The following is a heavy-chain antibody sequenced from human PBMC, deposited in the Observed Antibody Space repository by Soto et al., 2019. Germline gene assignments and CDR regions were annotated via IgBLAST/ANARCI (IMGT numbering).Heavy chain of an antibody. J-gene: IGHJ6*02. Sequence: GESLKISCKGSGYSFTSYWIAWVRQVPGKGLEWMGIIYPADSDVRHSPSFQGQVTISVDKSLSTAYLQWSSLKASDTAMYYWARQYCRGASCYSSRHYYYGMDVWGQGTTVTVSS. CDR3: ARQYCRGASCYSSRHYYYGMDV. CDR1: GYSFTSYW. V-gene: IGHV5-51*01. D-gene: IGHD2-15*01. CDR2: IYPADSDV.